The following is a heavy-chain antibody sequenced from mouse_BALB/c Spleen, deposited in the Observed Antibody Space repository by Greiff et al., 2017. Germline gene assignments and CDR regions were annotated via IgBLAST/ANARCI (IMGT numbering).Heavy chain of an antibody. CDR3: ARSGVSYGSSYVY. Sequence: QVQLKQSGAELARPGASVKLSCKASGYTFTSYWMQWVKQRPGQGLEWIGAIYPGDGDTRYTQKFKGKATLTADKSSSTAYMQLSSLASEDSAVYYCARSGVSYGSSYVYWGQGTTLTVSS. CDR2: IYPGDGDT. J-gene: IGHJ2*01. D-gene: IGHD1-1*01. CDR1: GYTFTSYW. V-gene: IGHV1-87*01.